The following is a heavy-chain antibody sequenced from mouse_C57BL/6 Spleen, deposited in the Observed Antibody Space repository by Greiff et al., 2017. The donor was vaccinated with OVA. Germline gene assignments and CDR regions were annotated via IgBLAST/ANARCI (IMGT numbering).Heavy chain of an antibody. CDR1: GYTFTSYW. D-gene: IGHD2-4*01. CDR3: ARGRYDYDWFAY. V-gene: IGHV1-53*01. J-gene: IGHJ3*01. Sequence: VQLQESGTELVKPGASVKLSCKASGYTFTSYWMHWVKQRPGQGLEWIGNINPSNGGTNYNEKFKSKATLTVDKSSSTAYMQLSSLTSEDSAVYYCARGRYDYDWFAYWGQGTLVTVSA. CDR2: INPSNGGT.